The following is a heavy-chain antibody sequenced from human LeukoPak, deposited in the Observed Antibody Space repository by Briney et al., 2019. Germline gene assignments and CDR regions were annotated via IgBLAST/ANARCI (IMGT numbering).Heavy chain of an antibody. CDR1: GGSFSGYY. J-gene: IGHJ4*02. D-gene: IGHD3-22*01. Sequence: PSETLSLTCAVYGGSFSGYYWSWIRQPPGKGLEWIGEINHSGSTNYNPSLKSRVTISVDTSKNQFSLKLSSVTAADTAVYYCARYTPYYDSSGAHFDYWGQGTLVTVSS. CDR3: ARYTPYYDSSGAHFDY. CDR2: INHSGST. V-gene: IGHV4-34*01.